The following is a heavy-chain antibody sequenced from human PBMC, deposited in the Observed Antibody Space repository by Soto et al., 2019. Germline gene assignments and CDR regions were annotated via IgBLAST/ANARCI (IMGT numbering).Heavy chain of an antibody. V-gene: IGHV1-46*01. D-gene: IGHD6-19*01. CDR2: INPNGGST. CDR3: ARSLGQWLVLDY. J-gene: IGHJ4*02. Sequence: ASVKVSCKASGYTFTSYYMHWVRQAPGQGLEWMGIINPNGGSTSYAQKFQGRVTMTRDTSTSTVYMELSSLRSEDTAVYYCARSLGQWLVLDYWGQGTLVTVSS. CDR1: GYTFTSYY.